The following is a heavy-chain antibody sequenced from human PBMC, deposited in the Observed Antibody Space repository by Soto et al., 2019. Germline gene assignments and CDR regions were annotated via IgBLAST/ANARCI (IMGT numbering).Heavy chain of an antibody. CDR1: GGAHSLSSYY. D-gene: IGHD6-13*01. Sequence: PSEPLSLTCTGSGGAHSLSSYYCGWIRQPPGKGLEWIGSIYYSGSTYYNPSLKSRVTISVDTSKNQFSLKLSSVTAADTAVYYCARQGPSSSWYFYFDYWGQGTLGT. CDR2: IYYSGST. CDR3: ARQGPSSSWYFYFDY. V-gene: IGHV4-39*01. J-gene: IGHJ4*02.